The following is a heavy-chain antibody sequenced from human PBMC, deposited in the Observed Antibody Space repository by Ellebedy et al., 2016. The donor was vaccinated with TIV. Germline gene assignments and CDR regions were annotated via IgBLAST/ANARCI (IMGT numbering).Heavy chain of an antibody. J-gene: IGHJ5*02. CDR3: AKGITAAVVEGSLFDP. CDR2: IKQDGSKK. V-gene: IGHV3-7*03. Sequence: GESLKISCAASGFTFSSYWMHWVRQAPGKGLEWVANIKQDGSKKYYVDSVKGRFTISRDNSKNTLYLQMNSLRVEDTAVYYCAKGITAAVVEGSLFDPWGQGTLVTVSS. CDR1: GFTFSSYW. D-gene: IGHD6-13*01.